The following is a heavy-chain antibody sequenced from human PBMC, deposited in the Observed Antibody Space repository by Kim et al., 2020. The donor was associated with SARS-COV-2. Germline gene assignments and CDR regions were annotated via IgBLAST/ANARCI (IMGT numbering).Heavy chain of an antibody. CDR1: GGSISSYY. Sequence: SETLSLTCTVSGGSISSYYWSWIRQPPGKGLEWIGYIYYSGSTNYNHSLKSRVTISVDTSKNQFSLKLSSVTAADTAVYYCARDLRGYSSSWYHYYYYMDVWGKGTTVTVSS. J-gene: IGHJ6*03. D-gene: IGHD6-13*01. CDR3: ARDLRGYSSSWYHYYYYMDV. V-gene: IGHV4-59*01. CDR2: IYYSGST.